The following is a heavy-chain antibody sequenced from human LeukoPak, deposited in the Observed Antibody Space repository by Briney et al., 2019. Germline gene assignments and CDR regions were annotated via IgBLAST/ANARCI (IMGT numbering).Heavy chain of an antibody. D-gene: IGHD3-10*01. CDR3: ARDAGGYYYYYYMDV. CDR2: IYYSGST. J-gene: IGHJ6*03. CDR1: GSSISSSSYY. V-gene: IGHV4-39*07. Sequence: SETLSLTCTVSGSSISSSSYYWGWIRQPPGKGLEWIGSIYYSGSTYYNPSLKSRVTISVDTSKNQFSLKLSSVTAADTAVYYCARDAGGYYYYYYMDVWGKGTTVTVSS.